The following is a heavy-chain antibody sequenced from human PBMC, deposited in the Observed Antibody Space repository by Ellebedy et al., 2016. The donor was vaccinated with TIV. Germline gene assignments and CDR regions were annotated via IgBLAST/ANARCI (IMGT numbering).Heavy chain of an antibody. CDR1: GYTFTSYA. Sequence: ASVKVSXKASGYTFTSYAMHWVRQAPGQRLEWMGWINAGNGNTKYSQKFQGRVTITRDTSASTAYMELSSLRSEDTAVYYCASSGYPAKDYYGMDVWGQGTTVTVSS. V-gene: IGHV1-3*01. D-gene: IGHD3-22*01. J-gene: IGHJ6*02. CDR2: INAGNGNT. CDR3: ASSGYPAKDYYGMDV.